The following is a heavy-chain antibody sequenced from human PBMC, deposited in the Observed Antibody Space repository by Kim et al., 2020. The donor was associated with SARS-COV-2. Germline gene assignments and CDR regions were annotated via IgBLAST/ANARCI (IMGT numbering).Heavy chain of an antibody. J-gene: IGHJ6*02. D-gene: IGHD5-18*01. CDR3: TRASDTTRGSYYYGMDV. V-gene: IGHV3-49*02. Sequence: VKGKFTITREDSKSNAYLQMNSLKTEDTAVYYCTRASDTTRGSYYYGMDVWGQGTTVTVSS.